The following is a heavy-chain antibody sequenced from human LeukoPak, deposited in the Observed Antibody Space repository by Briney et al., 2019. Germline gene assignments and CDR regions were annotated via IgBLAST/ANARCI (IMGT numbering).Heavy chain of an antibody. V-gene: IGHV3-74*01. CDR1: GFTFSSYW. CDR3: ARVGRVWSGYYPRYYYYYMDV. Sequence: PGGSLRLSCAAPGFTFSSYWMHWVRQAPGKGLVWVSRINSDGSSTSYADSVKGRFTISRDNAKNTLYLQMNSLRAEDTAVYYCARVGRVWSGYYPRYYYYYMDVWGKGTTVTVSS. J-gene: IGHJ6*03. CDR2: INSDGSST. D-gene: IGHD3-3*01.